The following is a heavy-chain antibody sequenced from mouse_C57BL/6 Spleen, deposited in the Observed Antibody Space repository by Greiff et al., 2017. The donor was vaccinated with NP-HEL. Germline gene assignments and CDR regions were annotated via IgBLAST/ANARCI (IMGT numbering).Heavy chain of an antibody. CDR3: ARYYGNFDY. D-gene: IGHD1-1*01. V-gene: IGHV1-42*01. CDR1: GYSFTGYY. CDR2: INPSTGGT. Sequence: EVKLQQSGPELVKPGASVKISCKASGYSFTGYYMNWVKQSPEKSLEWIGEINPSTGGTTYNQKFKAKATLTVDKSSSTAYMQLKSLTSEDSAVYYCARYYGNFDYWGQGTTLTVSS. J-gene: IGHJ2*01.